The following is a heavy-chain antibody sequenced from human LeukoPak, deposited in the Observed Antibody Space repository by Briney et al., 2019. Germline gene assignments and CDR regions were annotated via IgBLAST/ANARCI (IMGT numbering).Heavy chain of an antibody. J-gene: IGHJ3*02. V-gene: IGHV5-51*01. CDR3: ARLIRYPQGAFDI. CDR2: IYPDDSDT. CDR1: GYSFTTYW. D-gene: IGHD1-1*01. Sequence: GESLKISCLGSGYSFTTYWIGWVRQMPGKGLEWMGIIYPDDSDTTFSPSFQGQVTISADKSISTAYLQWSSLKASDTAMYYCARLIRYPQGAFDIWGQGTMVTVSS.